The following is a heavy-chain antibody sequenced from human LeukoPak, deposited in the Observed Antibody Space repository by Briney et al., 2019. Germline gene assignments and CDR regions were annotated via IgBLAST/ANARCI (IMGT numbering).Heavy chain of an antibody. CDR2: ISTSSSYI. CDR1: GFKFSSYS. CDR3: ARDGAYGSEVDWFDP. Sequence: GGSLRLSCAASGFKFSSYSMNWVRQAPGKGLEWVSSISTSSSYIYYADSVKGRFTISRDNAKNSLYLQMNSLRAEDTAVYYCARDGAYGSEVDWFDPWGQGTLVTVSS. J-gene: IGHJ5*02. V-gene: IGHV3-21*01. D-gene: IGHD3-10*01.